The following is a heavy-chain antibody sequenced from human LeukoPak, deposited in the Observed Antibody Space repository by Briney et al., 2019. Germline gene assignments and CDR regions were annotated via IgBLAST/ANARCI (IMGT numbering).Heavy chain of an antibody. D-gene: IGHD2-2*01. CDR3: ASLSGGAYCSSTSCYAY. CDR2: ISYDGSNK. CDR1: GFTFSSYA. Sequence: GGSLRLSCAASGFTFSSYAMHWVRQAPGKGLEWVAVISYDGSNKYYADSVKGRFTISRDNAKNSLYLQMNSLRAEDTAVYYCASLSGGAYCSSTSCYAYWGQGTLVTVSS. V-gene: IGHV3-30-3*01. J-gene: IGHJ4*02.